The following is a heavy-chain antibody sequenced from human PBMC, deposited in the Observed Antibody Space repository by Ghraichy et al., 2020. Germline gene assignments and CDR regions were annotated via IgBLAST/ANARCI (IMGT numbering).Heavy chain of an antibody. CDR1: GFNFDNYA. Sequence: GGSLRLSCAASGFNFDNYAMNWVRQAPGKGLEWVAAIVWHSGNIGYADSVKGRFIISRDNAKNALYLQMNSLKVEDTALYYCARDSSTNCLNCAMDVWGQGTTVTVSS. J-gene: IGHJ6*02. V-gene: IGHV3-9*01. CDR2: IVWHSGNI. CDR3: ARDSSTNCLNCAMDV. D-gene: IGHD2-2*01.